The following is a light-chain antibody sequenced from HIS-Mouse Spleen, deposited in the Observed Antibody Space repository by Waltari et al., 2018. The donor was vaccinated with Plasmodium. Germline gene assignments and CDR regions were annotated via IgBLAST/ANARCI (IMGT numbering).Light chain of an antibody. CDR2: EVS. CDR1: SSDVGGYNY. Sequence: QSALTQPASVSGSPGQSITISCTGTSSDVGGYNYVSWYQPHPGKAPKRMIYEVSNRPSGVSNRFSGSKSGNTASLTISGLQAEDEADYYCSSYTSSSTLVFGTGTKVTVL. J-gene: IGLJ1*01. V-gene: IGLV2-14*01. CDR3: SSYTSSSTLV.